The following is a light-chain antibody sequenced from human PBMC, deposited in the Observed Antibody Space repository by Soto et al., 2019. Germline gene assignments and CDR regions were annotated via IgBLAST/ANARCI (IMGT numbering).Light chain of an antibody. J-gene: IGKJ1*01. V-gene: IGKV1-5*03. CDR2: KAS. CDR1: QSISTW. CDR3: QQYNSYSRT. Sequence: DIQMTQSPSTLSASVGDRVTITCRASQSISTWLAWYQQKPGKAPKLLIYKASSLESGVPSRFSGSGSGTEFTITISSVEPDDFATYYCQQYNSYSRTFGQGTKVEIK.